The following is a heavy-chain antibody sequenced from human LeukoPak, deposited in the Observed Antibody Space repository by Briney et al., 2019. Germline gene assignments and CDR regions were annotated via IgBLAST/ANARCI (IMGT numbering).Heavy chain of an antibody. CDR3: ARGVAEQWLVQRWFDP. J-gene: IGHJ5*02. V-gene: IGHV3-30*04. CDR1: GFTFSSYA. CDR2: ISYDGSNK. Sequence: GRSLRLSCAASGFTFSSYAMPWVRQAPGKGLEWVAVISYDGSNKYYADSVKGRFTISRDNSKNTLYLQMNSLRAEDTAVYYCARGVAEQWLVQRWFDPWGQGTLVTVSS. D-gene: IGHD6-19*01.